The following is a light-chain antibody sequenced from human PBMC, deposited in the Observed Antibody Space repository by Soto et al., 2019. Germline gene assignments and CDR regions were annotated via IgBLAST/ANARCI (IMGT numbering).Light chain of an antibody. CDR2: RNN. J-gene: IGLJ2*01. CDR1: SPNIGSNF. Sequence: QPVLTQPPSASGTPGQRVAISCSGSSPNIGSNFAYWYQQLPGTAPKLLILRNNQRPSGVPDRFSGSKSGTSASLAISGLRSEDEADYYCTAWDDSLKSVVFGGGTQLTVL. CDR3: TAWDDSLKSVV. V-gene: IGLV1-47*01.